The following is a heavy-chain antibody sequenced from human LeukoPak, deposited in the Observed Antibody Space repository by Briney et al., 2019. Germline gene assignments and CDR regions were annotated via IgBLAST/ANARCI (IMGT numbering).Heavy chain of an antibody. J-gene: IGHJ4*02. V-gene: IGHV3-74*01. CDR2: IKSDVSNS. D-gene: IGHD2-21*02. CDR3: TAIRPDY. CDR1: GYSFSTDW. Sequence: PGGSLRLSCAASGYSFSTDWMHWVRQAQGKGLVWVARIKSDVSNSDYAASVKGRFTISRDDANNILYLQMNSLRVEDTAVYYCTAIRPDYWGQGTVVTVSS.